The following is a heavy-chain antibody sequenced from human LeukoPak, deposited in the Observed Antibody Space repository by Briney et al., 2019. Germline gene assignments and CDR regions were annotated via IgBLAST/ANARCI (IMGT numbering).Heavy chain of an antibody. CDR1: GDKLATYW. CDR2: IYLSDSDT. J-gene: IGHJ4*01. V-gene: IGHV5-51*01. Sequence: GESLKISCKGSGDKLATYWIGWVRQLPGKGLEWMGIIYLSDSDTRYSPSFQGQVTISADKSISTAFLQWSSLKASDTAMYFCARPKSYIYGHFDIWGHGTLVTVSS. CDR3: ARPKSYIYGHFDI. D-gene: IGHD5-18*01.